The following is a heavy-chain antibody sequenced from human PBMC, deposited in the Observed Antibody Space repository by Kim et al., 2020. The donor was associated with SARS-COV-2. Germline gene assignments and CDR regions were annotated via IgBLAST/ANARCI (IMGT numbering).Heavy chain of an antibody. J-gene: IGHJ4*02. Sequence: GGSLRLSCAASGFPFRTHGMHWVRQAPGKGLEWVAVISYDGGNKYYADSVKGRFTISRDNSKNTLYLRVISLRPEDTALYYCVKDRSWARVYGSGFGLGGFDYWGQGTLVTVSS. D-gene: IGHD3-10*01. CDR2: ISYDGGNK. CDR1: GFPFRTHG. V-gene: IGHV3-30*18. CDR3: VKDRSWARVYGSGFGLGGFDY.